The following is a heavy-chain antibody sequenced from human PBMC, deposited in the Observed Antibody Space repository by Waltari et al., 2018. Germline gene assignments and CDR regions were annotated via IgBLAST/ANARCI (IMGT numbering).Heavy chain of an antibody. CDR2: IYHSGTT. CDR3: ARGHSTGWYLSH. D-gene: IGHD6-19*01. J-gene: IGHJ1*01. CDR1: GGPLPSDY. Sequence: QVQLMESGPGLVRPSETLSPTRNVSGGPLPSDYWSWVRQPPGKGLEWVGYIYHSGTTNYNPSLRSRVSISVDTSKTRFSLKLNYVTAADTAVYYCARGHSTGWYLSHWGRGALVTVSS. V-gene: IGHV4-59*01.